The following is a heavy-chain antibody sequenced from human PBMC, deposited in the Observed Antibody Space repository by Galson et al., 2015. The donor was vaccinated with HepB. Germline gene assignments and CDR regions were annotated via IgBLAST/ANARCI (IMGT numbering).Heavy chain of an antibody. V-gene: IGHV7-4-1*02. CDR1: GYTFTSYA. Sequence: SVKVSCKASGYTFTSYAMNWVRQAPGQGLEWMGWINTNTGNPTYAQGFTGRFVFSLDTSVSTAYLQISSLKAEDTAVYHCARGRSGARYYDILTGHPWGQGTLVTVSS. D-gene: IGHD3-9*01. CDR2: INTNTGNP. CDR3: ARGRSGARYYDILTGHP. J-gene: IGHJ5*02.